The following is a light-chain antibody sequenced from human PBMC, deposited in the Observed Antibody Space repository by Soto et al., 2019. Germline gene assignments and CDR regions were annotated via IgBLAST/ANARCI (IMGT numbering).Light chain of an antibody. J-gene: IGLJ2*01. CDR3: QVWDSSSDHVV. Sequence: VLTQPPSVSVAPGQTARITSGGNNIGSKSVHWYQQKPGQAPVLVVYDDSDRPSGIPERFSGSNSGNTATLTISRVEAGDEADYYCQVWDSSSDHVVFGGGTKVTVL. V-gene: IGLV3-21*02. CDR2: DDS. CDR1: NIGSKS.